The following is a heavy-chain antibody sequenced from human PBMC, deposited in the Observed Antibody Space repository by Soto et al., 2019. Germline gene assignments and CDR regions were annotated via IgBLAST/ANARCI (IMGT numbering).Heavy chain of an antibody. CDR2: IYPGDSDT. CDR1: GYSFTSYW. V-gene: IGHV5-51*01. CDR3: ARQYCSITSCHARPHAFDI. J-gene: IGHJ3*02. Sequence: GESLKISCKGSGYSFTSYWIGWVRQMPGKGLEWMGIIYPGDSDTRYSPSFQGQVTISADKSISTAYLQWSSLKASDTAMYYCARQYCSITSCHARPHAFDIWGQGTMVTVSS. D-gene: IGHD2-2*01.